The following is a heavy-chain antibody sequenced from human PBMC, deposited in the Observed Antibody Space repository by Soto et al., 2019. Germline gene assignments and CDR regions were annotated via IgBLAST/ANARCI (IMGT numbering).Heavy chain of an antibody. CDR1: GFTFSSYA. J-gene: IGHJ4*02. V-gene: IGHV3-30-3*01. CDR3: ARDVVVISFSFDY. CDR2: ISYDGSNK. Sequence: GGSLRLSCAASGFTFSSYAMHWVRQAPGKGLEWVAVISYDGSNKYYADSVKGRFTISRDNSKNTLYLQMNSLRAEDTAVYYCARDVVVISFSFDYWGQGTLVTVSS. D-gene: IGHD3-22*01.